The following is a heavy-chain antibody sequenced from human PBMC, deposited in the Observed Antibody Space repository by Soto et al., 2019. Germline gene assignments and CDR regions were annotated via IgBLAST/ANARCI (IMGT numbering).Heavy chain of an antibody. J-gene: IGHJ2*01. CDR2: ITSDGDNT. Sequence: PGGSLRLSCSVSGITLRNYAMHWVRQAPGRGLEYVSGITSDGDNTWHADSVKDRFTISRDNSDDTLYLQMSSLRVEDTAKYYCVKGNRLLGYFFDFWGPGTVVPVSS. V-gene: IGHV3-64D*08. CDR1: GITLRNYA. CDR3: VKGNRLLGYFFDF. D-gene: IGHD2-15*01.